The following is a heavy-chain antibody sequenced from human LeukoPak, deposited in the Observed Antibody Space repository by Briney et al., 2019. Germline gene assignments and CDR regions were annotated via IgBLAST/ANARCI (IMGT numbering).Heavy chain of an antibody. Sequence: SETLSLTCTVPGGSISSSSYYSGWIRHPPGKGLEWIGSIYYSGSTYYNPSLKSRVTISVATSKNQFSLKLSSVTAADTAVYYCARDIRIAVASIGGFDYWGQGTLVTVSS. CDR1: GGSISSSSYY. D-gene: IGHD6-19*01. J-gene: IGHJ4*02. CDR2: IYYSGST. CDR3: ARDIRIAVASIGGFDY. V-gene: IGHV4-39*07.